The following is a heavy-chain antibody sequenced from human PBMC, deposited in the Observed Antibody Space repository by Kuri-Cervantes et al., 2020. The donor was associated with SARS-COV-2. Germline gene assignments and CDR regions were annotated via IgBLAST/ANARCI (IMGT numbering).Heavy chain of an antibody. CDR2: ISGSGGST. CDR3: ARDCSSTSCYFGSAGDFDY. D-gene: IGHD2-2*01. J-gene: IGHJ4*02. Sequence: GGSLRLSCAASGFTFSSYAMSWVRQAPGKGLEWVSAISGSGGSTYYADSVKGRFTISRDNSKNTLYLQMNSLRAEDTAVYYCARDCSSTSCYFGSAGDFDYWGQGTLVTVSS. V-gene: IGHV3-23*01. CDR1: GFTFSSYA.